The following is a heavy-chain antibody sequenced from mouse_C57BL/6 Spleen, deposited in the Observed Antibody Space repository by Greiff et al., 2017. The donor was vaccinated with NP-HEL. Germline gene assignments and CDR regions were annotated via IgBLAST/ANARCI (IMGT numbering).Heavy chain of an antibody. CDR1: GYTFTDYN. Sequence: QLQQSGPELVKPGASVKMSCKAFGYTFTDYNMHWVKQSHGKSLEWIGYINPNNGGTSYNQKFKGKATLTVNKSTSTAYMYLRSLTSEDSAVYYCARYKGNYDAIDYWGQGTSVTVSS. CDR2: INPNNGGT. CDR3: ARYKGNYDAIDY. V-gene: IGHV1-22*01. D-gene: IGHD2-1*01. J-gene: IGHJ4*01.